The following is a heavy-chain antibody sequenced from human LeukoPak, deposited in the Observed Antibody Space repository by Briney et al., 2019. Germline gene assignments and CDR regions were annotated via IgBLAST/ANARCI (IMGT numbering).Heavy chain of an antibody. CDR3: ARVKGRYCSSTSCESGFDP. D-gene: IGHD2-2*01. V-gene: IGHV4-30-2*01. Sequence: SETLSLTCAVSGGSISSGGYSWSWIRQPPGKGLGWIGYIYHSGSTYYNPSLKSRVTISVDRSKNQFSLKLSSVTAADTAVYYCARVKGRYCSSTSCESGFDPWGQGTLVTVSS. CDR2: IYHSGST. J-gene: IGHJ5*02. CDR1: GGSISSGGYS.